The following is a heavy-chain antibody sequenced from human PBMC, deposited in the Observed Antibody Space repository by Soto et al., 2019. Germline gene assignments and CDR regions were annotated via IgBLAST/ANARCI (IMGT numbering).Heavy chain of an antibody. CDR3: XXXXXXRXSGFLFDY. CDR2: IIPILGIA. V-gene: IGHV1-69*02. CDR1: GGTFSSYT. D-gene: IGHD2-21*01. J-gene: IGHJ4*02. Sequence: QVQLVQSGAEVKKPGSSVKVSCKASGGTFSSYTISWVRQAPGQGLEWMGRIIPILGIANYAQKFQGRVTITADKSTXXXXXXXXXXXXXXXXXXXXXXXXXXRXSGFLFDYWGQGTLVTVSS.